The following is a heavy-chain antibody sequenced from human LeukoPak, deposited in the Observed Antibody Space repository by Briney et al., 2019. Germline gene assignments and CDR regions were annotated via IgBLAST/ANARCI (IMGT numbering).Heavy chain of an antibody. CDR2: IYHSGST. CDR1: GGSISSGGYS. Sequence: SQTLSLTCTVSGGSISSGGYSWSWIRQPPGKGLEWIGYIYHSGSTYYNPSLKSRVTISVDRSKNQFSLKLSSVTAADTAVYYCARSLPPGSSWPDNWFDPWGQGTLVTVSS. V-gene: IGHV4-30-2*01. D-gene: IGHD6-13*01. CDR3: ARSLPPGSSWPDNWFDP. J-gene: IGHJ5*02.